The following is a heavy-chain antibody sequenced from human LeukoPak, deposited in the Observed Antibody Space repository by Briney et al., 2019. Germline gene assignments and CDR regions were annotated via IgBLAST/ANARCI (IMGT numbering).Heavy chain of an antibody. D-gene: IGHD7-27*01. J-gene: IGHJ4*02. V-gene: IGHV4-34*01. Sequence: SETLSLTCAVYGGSLSDYYWSWIRQTPGEGLQWIGGIKYSGSTDYNPSLKSRVTMSVDTSKNQFSLKLSSVTAADTAVYYCARGKLTGSYYFDYWGQGTLVTVSS. CDR1: GGSLSDYY. CDR2: IKYSGST. CDR3: ARGKLTGSYYFDY.